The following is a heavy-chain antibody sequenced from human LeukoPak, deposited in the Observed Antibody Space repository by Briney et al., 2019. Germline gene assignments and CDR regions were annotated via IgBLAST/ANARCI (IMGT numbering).Heavy chain of an antibody. CDR1: GYTFTGYY. Sequence: ASAKVSCKASGYTFTGYYMHWVRQAPGQGLEWMGWINPNSGGTNYAQKFQGRVAMTRDTSISTAYMELSRLRSDDTAVYYCACGGYSYGQYFDYWGQGTLVTVSS. D-gene: IGHD5-18*01. CDR3: ACGGYSYGQYFDY. CDR2: INPNSGGT. V-gene: IGHV1-2*02. J-gene: IGHJ4*02.